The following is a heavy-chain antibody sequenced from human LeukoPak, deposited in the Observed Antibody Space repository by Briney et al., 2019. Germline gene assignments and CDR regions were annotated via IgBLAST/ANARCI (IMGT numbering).Heavy chain of an antibody. J-gene: IGHJ4*02. V-gene: IGHV3-7*01. CDR1: GFTFSHYW. Sequence: QAGGSLRLSCAASGFTFSHYWMSWVRQAPGKGLEWVAIIKQDGSEKYSVDSVKGRFIISRDNAKNSLYLQMNRLRVEDTALYYCARDSLEYTTSSAAYWGQGALVTVSS. CDR3: ARDSLEYTTSSAAY. CDR2: IKQDGSEK. D-gene: IGHD6-13*01.